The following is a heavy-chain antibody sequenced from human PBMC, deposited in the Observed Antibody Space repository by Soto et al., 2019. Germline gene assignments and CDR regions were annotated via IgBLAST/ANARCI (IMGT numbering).Heavy chain of an antibody. CDR1: GGFISSGDSS. D-gene: IGHD6-13*01. CDR3: ARGSSRWDY. J-gene: IGHJ4*02. Sequence: SETLSLTCAVSGGFISSGDSSWSWIRQPAGKGLEWIGRIYSGGRNNYNPSLKSRVTMSVDTSKNQFSLRLSSVTAADTAMYYCARGSSRWDYWGQGTLVTVSS. V-gene: IGHV4-61*02. CDR2: IYSGGRN.